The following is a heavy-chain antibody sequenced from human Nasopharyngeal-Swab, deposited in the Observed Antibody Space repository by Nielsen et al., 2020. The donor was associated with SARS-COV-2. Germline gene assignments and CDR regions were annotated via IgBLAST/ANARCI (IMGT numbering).Heavy chain of an antibody. V-gene: IGHV5-10-1*01. CDR1: GYSFTSYW. D-gene: IGHD3-22*01. Sequence: GESLKISCKGSGYSFTSYWISWVSQMPGKGLEWMGRIDPSDSYTNYSPSFQGHVTISADKSISTAYLQWSSLKASDTAMYYCARGPPRVIDYYYYMDVWGKGTTVTVSS. CDR3: ARGPPRVIDYYYYMDV. J-gene: IGHJ6*03. CDR2: IDPSDSYT.